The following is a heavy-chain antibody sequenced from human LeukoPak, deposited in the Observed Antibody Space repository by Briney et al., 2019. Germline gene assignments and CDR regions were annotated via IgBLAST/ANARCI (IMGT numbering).Heavy chain of an antibody. V-gene: IGHV5-10-1*01. CDR2: IDPSDSYT. D-gene: IGHD3-10*01. J-gene: IGHJ4*02. CDR3: ARHHRLTVLLWFGELDY. CDR1: GYSFTSYW. Sequence: PGESLRISCKGSGYSFTSYWISWVRQIPGKGLEWMGRIDPSDSYTNYSPSFQGHVTISADKSISTAYLQWSSLKASDTAMYYCARHHRLTVLLWFGELDYWGQGTLVTVSS.